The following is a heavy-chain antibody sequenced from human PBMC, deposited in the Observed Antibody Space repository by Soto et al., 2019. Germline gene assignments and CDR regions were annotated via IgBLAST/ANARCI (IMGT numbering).Heavy chain of an antibody. J-gene: IGHJ6*02. Sequence: SVKVSCKASGGTFSSYAISWVRQAPGQGLEWMGGIIPIFGTANNAQKFQGRVTITADESTSTAYMELSSLRFEDTAVYYCARAYCGGDCYSVYYYYGMDVWGQGTTVTVSS. D-gene: IGHD2-21*02. CDR2: IIPIFGTA. V-gene: IGHV1-69*13. CDR1: GGTFSSYA. CDR3: ARAYCGGDCYSVYYYYGMDV.